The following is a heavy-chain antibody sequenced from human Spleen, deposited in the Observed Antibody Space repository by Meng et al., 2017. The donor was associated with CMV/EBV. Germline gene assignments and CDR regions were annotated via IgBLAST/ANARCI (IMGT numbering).Heavy chain of an antibody. J-gene: IGHJ4*02. V-gene: IGHV3-20*03. CDR2: ISWNGGST. Sequence: TFDIYGMSWGRQAPGKGLEWVSGISWNGGSTGYADSVKGRFTISRDNAKNSLYLQMNSLRAEDTAFYYCARGWGAKYCSTTSCYTTDYWGQGTLVTVSS. CDR1: TFDIYG. D-gene: IGHD2-2*02. CDR3: ARGWGAKYCSTTSCYTTDY.